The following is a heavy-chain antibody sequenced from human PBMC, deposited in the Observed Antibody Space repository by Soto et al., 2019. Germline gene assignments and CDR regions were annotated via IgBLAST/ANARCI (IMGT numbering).Heavy chain of an antibody. CDR1: GDSISNLDYF. V-gene: IGHV4-30-4*01. CDR2: IYKSATT. CDR3: ARGRYCLTGRCFPNWFDS. J-gene: IGHJ5*01. D-gene: IGHD7-27*01. Sequence: SVPLSLTCSVSGDSISNLDYFCAWIRQPPGQALEYIGYIYKSATTYYNPSFESRVAISVDTSKSQFSLNVTSVTAADTAVYFCARGRYCLTGRCFPNWFDSWGQGALVTVSS.